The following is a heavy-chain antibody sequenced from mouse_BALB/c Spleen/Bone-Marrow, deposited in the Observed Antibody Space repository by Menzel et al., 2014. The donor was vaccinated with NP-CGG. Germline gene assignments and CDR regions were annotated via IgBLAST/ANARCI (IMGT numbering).Heavy chain of an antibody. CDR1: AFHINDDY. Sequence: EVPMQQSGAELVKPWASVKLSCTASAFHINDDYMHWVKQRPEQGLEWIGRIDPANVTTKYDTKFQGKPTITADTSSNTTYLLLSSLTSEDASVYYCSVYYCGRCSFAYWGQGTLVTVSS. CDR2: IDPANVTT. J-gene: IGHJ3*01. CDR3: SVYYCGRCSFAY. D-gene: IGHD1-1*01. V-gene: IGHV14-3*02.